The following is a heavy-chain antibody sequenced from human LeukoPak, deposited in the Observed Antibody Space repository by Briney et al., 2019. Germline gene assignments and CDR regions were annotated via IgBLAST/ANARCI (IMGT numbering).Heavy chain of an antibody. CDR1: GYTFTNFD. CDR3: ARGRITMVRGVDYGMDV. V-gene: IGHV1-8*01. Sequence: ASVKVSCKASGYTFTNFDMNWVRQATGQGLEWMGWMNPNSGNTGYAQKFQGRVTMTRNTSISTAYMELSSLRSEDTAVYYCARGRITMVRGVDYGMDVWGQGTTVTVSS. J-gene: IGHJ6*02. D-gene: IGHD3-10*01. CDR2: MNPNSGNT.